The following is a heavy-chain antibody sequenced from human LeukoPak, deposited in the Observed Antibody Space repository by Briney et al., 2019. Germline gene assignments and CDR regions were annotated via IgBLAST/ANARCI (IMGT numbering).Heavy chain of an antibody. CDR2: INHSGST. CDR3: ASLHYYNRSFDY. J-gene: IGHJ4*02. Sequence: PSETLSLTCAVYGGSFSGYYWSWIRQPPGKGLEWIGEINHSGSTNYNPSLKSRLTISVDTSKNQFSLRLNSVTAADTAVYYCASLHYYNRSFDYWGRGTLVTVSS. V-gene: IGHV4-34*09. D-gene: IGHD3-22*01. CDR1: GGSFSGYY.